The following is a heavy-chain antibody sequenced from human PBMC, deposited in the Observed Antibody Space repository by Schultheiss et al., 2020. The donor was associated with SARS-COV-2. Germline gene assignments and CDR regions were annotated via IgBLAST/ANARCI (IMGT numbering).Heavy chain of an antibody. CDR1: GITFSSYA. CDR2: ISYDGSNK. V-gene: IGHV3-30-3*01. Sequence: GGSLRLSCAASGITFSSYAMHWVRQAPGKGLEWVAVISYDGSNKYYADSVKGRFTISRDNAKNSLYLQMNSLRDEDTAVYYCARDQLDTAMVFDYWGQGTLVTVSS. D-gene: IGHD5-18*01. J-gene: IGHJ4*02. CDR3: ARDQLDTAMVFDY.